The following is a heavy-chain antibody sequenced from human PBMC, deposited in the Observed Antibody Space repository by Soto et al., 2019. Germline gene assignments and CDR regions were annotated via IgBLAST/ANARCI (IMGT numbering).Heavy chain of an antibody. J-gene: IGHJ5*01. CDR1: GFSFSTYN. CDR3: ARDRCYDGTCYSASDS. V-gene: IGHV3-48*02. Sequence: RGSLRLSCAASGFSFSTYNMDWVRQAPGKGPEWIAYISTTSFTIYYADSVKGRFTISRDNDRNSLYLEMNSLRDEDTAVYYCARDRCYDGTCYSASDSWGQGTLVTVSS. D-gene: IGHD2-15*01. CDR2: ISTTSFTI.